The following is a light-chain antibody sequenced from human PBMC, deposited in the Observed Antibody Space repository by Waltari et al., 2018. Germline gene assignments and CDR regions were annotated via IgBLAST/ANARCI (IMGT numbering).Light chain of an antibody. CDR2: DVT. V-gene: IGLV2-14*03. J-gene: IGLJ2*01. CDR3: SSQTLDGLVL. CDR1: GSAVGASDS. Sequence: QSALTQPASVSGSPGQSITISCSGVGSAVGASDSVSWHQHHPGKAPQVIIYDVTNRPSWVSDRFSASKSANTASLPISRLQPEDEADYYCSSQTLDGLVLFGGGTRLTVL.